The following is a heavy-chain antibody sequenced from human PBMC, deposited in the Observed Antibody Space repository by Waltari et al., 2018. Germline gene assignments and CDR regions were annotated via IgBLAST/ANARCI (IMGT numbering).Heavy chain of an antibody. CDR3: AKDSSAAFSTSSLDS. V-gene: IGHV3-21*01. J-gene: IGHJ4*02. CDR2: IFTTGTSM. D-gene: IGHD2-2*01. Sequence: EVHLVESGGGLVKPGGSLRPSCAASGFSFSSYTLNWVRQAPGKGLEWVSSIFTTGTSMYYSDSVKGRFTISRDNANNLLYLHMNSLRAEDTALYYCAKDSSAAFSTSSLDSWGQGTLVTVSS. CDR1: GFSFSSYT.